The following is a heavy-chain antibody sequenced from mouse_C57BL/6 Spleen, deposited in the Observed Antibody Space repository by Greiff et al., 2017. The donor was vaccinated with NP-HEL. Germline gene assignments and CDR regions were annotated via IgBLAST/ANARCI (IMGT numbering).Heavy chain of an antibody. CDR2: IDPSDSYT. Sequence: QVQLQQPGAELVKPGASVKLSCKASGYTFTSYWMQWVKQRPGQGLEWIGEIDPSDSYTNYNQKFKGKATLTVDTSSSTAYMQLSSLTTEDSAVYYWARKGGDYADDKGEYYCDYWGQGTTLTVSS. CDR3: ARKGGDYADDKGEYYCDY. J-gene: IGHJ2*01. V-gene: IGHV1-50*01. CDR1: GYTFTSYW. D-gene: IGHD2-2*01.